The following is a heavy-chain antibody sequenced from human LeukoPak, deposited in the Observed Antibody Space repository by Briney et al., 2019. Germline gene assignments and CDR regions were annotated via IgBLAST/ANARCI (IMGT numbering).Heavy chain of an antibody. CDR1: GFTFSSYA. J-gene: IGHJ4*02. Sequence: GRSLRLSCAASGFTFSSYAMHWVRQAPGKGLEWVAVISYDGSNKYYADSVKGRFTISRDNAKNSLYLQMNSLRAEDTAVYYCAQSGSSYYFDYWGQGTLVTVSS. V-gene: IGHV3-30-3*01. CDR2: ISYDGSNK. D-gene: IGHD1-26*01. CDR3: AQSGSSYYFDY.